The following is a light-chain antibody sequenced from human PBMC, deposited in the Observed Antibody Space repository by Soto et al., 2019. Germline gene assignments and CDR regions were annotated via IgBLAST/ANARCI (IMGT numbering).Light chain of an antibody. CDR2: AAS. Sequence: DIRMTQSPSSLSASVGDRVTITCRASQSISSYLNWYQQKPGKAPKLLIYAASSLQSGVPSRFSGSGSGTDFTLTISSLQPEDFATYYCQQSYSTPLWTFGQGTKVEIK. V-gene: IGKV1-39*01. J-gene: IGKJ1*01. CDR1: QSISSY. CDR3: QQSYSTPLWT.